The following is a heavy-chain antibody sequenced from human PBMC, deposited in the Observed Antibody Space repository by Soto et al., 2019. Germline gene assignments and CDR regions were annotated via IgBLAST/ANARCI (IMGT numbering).Heavy chain of an antibody. CDR3: AKSRYSDSSGDFYDY. V-gene: IGHV3-23*01. Sequence: EVPLLESGGGLVQPGGSLRLSCAASAFTFNTYAMSWVRQAPGKGLEWVSGIGGSGRTTYYADSVKGRFTISRDNSNNTLFLQMNSLRAEYTAVYYCAKSRYSDSSGDFYDYWGQGTLVTVSS. CDR2: IGGSGRTT. J-gene: IGHJ4*02. CDR1: AFTFNTYA. D-gene: IGHD3-22*01.